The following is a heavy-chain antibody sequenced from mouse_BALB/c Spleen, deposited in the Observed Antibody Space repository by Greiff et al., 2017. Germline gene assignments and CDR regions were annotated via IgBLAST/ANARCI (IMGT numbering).Heavy chain of an antibody. CDR2: IYPGDGDT. V-gene: IGHV1-87*01. CDR1: GYTFTSYW. CDR3: ARCDYENAMDY. J-gene: IGHJ4*01. Sequence: VQLQQSGAELARPGASVKLSCKASGYTFTSYWMQWVKQRPGQGLEWIGAIYPGDGDTRYTQKFKGKATLTADKSSSTAYMQLSSLASEDSAVYYCARCDYENAMDYWGQGTSVTVSS. D-gene: IGHD2-4*01.